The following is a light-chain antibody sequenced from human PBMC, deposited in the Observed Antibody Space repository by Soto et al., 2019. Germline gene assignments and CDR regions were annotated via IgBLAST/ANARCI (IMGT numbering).Light chain of an antibody. V-gene: IGKV4-1*01. CDR2: WAS. Sequence: DIVMTQSPDSLAVSLGERATINCKSSQSVLNSSNNKNYLTWYQQKPGQPPKLLIYWASTRESGVPDRFSGRGSGTDFTLTISSLQAEDVAVYYCQQYYSSPRTFGQGTKVEIK. CDR1: QSVLNSSNNKNY. CDR3: QQYYSSPRT. J-gene: IGKJ1*01.